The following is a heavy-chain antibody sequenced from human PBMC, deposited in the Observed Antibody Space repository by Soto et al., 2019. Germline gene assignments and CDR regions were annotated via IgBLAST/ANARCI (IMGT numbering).Heavy chain of an antibody. CDR2: LYSDGNT. Sequence: EVQLVETGGGLIQPGGALILSCAASGFTVSSKYMSWLRQAPGKGLEWVSILYSDGNTYYADSVKGRFTVSRDNSKNTLNLQMNSLRPEDTAMYFCARGRGTCVVTTCYLPFDSWGQGALVTVSS. D-gene: IGHD2-2*01. CDR1: GFTVSSKY. J-gene: IGHJ4*02. CDR3: ARGRGTCVVTTCYLPFDS. V-gene: IGHV3-53*02.